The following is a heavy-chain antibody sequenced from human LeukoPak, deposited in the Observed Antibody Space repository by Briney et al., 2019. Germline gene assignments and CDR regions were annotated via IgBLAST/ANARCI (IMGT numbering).Heavy chain of an antibody. D-gene: IGHD3-22*01. CDR1: GFTFSSYS. CDR2: ISSSSSYI. V-gene: IGHV3-21*01. Sequence: GGSLRLSCAASGFTFSSYSMNWVRQAPGKGLEWVSSISSSSSYIYYADSVKGRFTISRDNAKNSLYLQMNSLRAEDTAVYYCARGGSGSIDDAFDIWGQGTMVTVSS. J-gene: IGHJ3*02. CDR3: ARGGSGSIDDAFDI.